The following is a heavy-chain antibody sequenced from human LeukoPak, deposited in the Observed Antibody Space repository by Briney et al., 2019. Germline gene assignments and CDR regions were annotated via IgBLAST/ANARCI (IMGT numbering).Heavy chain of an antibody. CDR3: ATPGGGTYYFDD. V-gene: IGHV1-3*01. CDR1: GYTFTYYA. D-gene: IGHD1-26*01. J-gene: IGHJ4*02. Sequence: GASVKVPRKASGYTFTYYAIHWVRQAPEQRLEWMGWINAGNGNRKYSQKFQGRVTITRDTSASTAYMELSSLTSEDTAVYYCATPGGGTYYFDDWGQGTLVTVSS. CDR2: INAGNGNR.